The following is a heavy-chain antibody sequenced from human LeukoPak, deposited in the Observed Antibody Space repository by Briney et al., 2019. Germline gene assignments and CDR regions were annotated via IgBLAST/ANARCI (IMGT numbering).Heavy chain of an antibody. CDR1: GYTFTSYY. D-gene: IGHD1-26*01. J-gene: IGHJ6*02. CDR3: ARESYDSGSYGYYYYGMDV. CDR2: INPSSGST. Sequence: ASVKVSYKASGYTFTSYYMHWVRQAPGQGLEWMEIINPSSGSTSYAQKFQGRVTMTRDTSTSTVYMELSSLRSEDTAVYYCARESYDSGSYGYYYYGMDVWGQGTTVTVSS. V-gene: IGHV1-46*01.